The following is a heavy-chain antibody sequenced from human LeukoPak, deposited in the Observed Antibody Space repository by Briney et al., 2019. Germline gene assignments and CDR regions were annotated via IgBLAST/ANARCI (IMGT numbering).Heavy chain of an antibody. CDR1: LDSTTSNF. Sequence: PSEALSLTCTVSLDSTTSNFWSWVRQPPGKGLEWIGEIHRSGSPNYNPSLQSRVTISIDRSRNQIALELSSVTAADTAVYYCAREILGGFNPGAYWGQGTLVTVSS. V-gene: IGHV4-4*02. D-gene: IGHD1-14*01. CDR3: AREILGGFNPGAY. CDR2: IHRSGSP. J-gene: IGHJ4*02.